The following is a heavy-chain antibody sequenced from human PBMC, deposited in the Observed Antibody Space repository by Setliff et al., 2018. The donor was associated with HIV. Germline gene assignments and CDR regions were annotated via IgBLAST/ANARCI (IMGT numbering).Heavy chain of an antibody. CDR1: GGSISSSPYY. D-gene: IGHD3-3*01. CDR3: ASAHSSLSVYYYYMDV. J-gene: IGHJ6*03. Sequence: SETLSLTCTVSGGSISSSPYYWGWIRQPPGKGLEWIGSIYYSGSTFYNPSLKSRVSISVDTSKNQFSLRLNSVTAADTAVYYCASAHSSLSVYYYYMDVWGKGTTVTVSS. V-gene: IGHV4-39*07. CDR2: IYYSGST.